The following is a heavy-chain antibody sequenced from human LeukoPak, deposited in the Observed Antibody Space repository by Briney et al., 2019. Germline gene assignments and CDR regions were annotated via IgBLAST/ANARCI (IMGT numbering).Heavy chain of an antibody. D-gene: IGHD6-13*01. CDR1: GYTFTSYD. CDR2: MNPNSGNT. J-gene: IGHJ4*02. Sequence: ASVKVSCKASGYTFTSYDINWVRQATGQGLEWMGWMNPNSGNTGYAQKLQGRVTMTTDTSTSTAYMELRSLRSDDTAVYYCARDVQQLVDYWGQGTLVTVSS. CDR3: ARDVQQLVDY. V-gene: IGHV1-8*01.